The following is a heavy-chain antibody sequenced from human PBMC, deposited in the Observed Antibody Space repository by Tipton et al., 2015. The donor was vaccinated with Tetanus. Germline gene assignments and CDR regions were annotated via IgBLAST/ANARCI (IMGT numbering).Heavy chain of an antibody. D-gene: IGHD1-1*01. Sequence: QLVQSGAEVKKPGSSVKVSCKASGGTFTNYALSWVRQAPGQGLEWVGGITPIFGTTNSAPKFQGRVTITADESTNTAYMELSSLRSEDTAVYYCANNGHDFTGYYGLDVWGQGTTVTVSS. CDR2: ITPIFGTT. CDR3: ANNGHDFTGYYGLDV. V-gene: IGHV1-69*01. CDR1: GGTFTNYA. J-gene: IGHJ6*02.